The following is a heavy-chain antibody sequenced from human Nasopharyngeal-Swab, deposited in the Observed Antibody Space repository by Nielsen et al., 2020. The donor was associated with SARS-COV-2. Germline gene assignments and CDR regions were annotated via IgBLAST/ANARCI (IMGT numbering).Heavy chain of an antibody. V-gene: IGHV3-49*04. CDR3: TSLGTGDY. D-gene: IGHD1-1*01. Sequence: GGSLRLSCTASGFTFGDYAMSWVRPAPGKGLEWVGFIRSKAYGGTTEYAASVKGRFTISRDDSKSIAYLQMNSLKTEDTAVYYCTSLGTGDYWGQGTLVTVSS. CDR1: GFTFGDYA. J-gene: IGHJ4*02. CDR2: IRSKAYGGTT.